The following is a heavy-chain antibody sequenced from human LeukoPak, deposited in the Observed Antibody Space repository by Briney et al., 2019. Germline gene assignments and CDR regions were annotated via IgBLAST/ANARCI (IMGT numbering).Heavy chain of an antibody. D-gene: IGHD6-13*01. CDR2: IKQDGREI. V-gene: IGHV3-7*01. Sequence: GGSLRLSCAASGFTFSSYSMNWVRQAPGKGLEWVANIKQDGREIYYVDSVKGRFTISRDNAKKSLYLRMNSLRAEDTAVYYCARSYSRFDYWGQGTLVTVSS. CDR3: ARSYSRFDY. CDR1: GFTFSSYS. J-gene: IGHJ4*02.